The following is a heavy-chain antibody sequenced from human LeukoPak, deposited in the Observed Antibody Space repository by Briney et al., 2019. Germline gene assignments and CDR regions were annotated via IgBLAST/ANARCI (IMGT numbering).Heavy chain of an antibody. J-gene: IGHJ5*02. CDR3: ARAYSTRGWFDP. V-gene: IGHV5-51*01. Sequence: GESLQISCQGSGYSFTSYWIGWVRRMPGKGLEWMGIIYPGDSDTRYSPSFQGQVTISADKSISTAYLQWSSLKASDTAMYYCARAYSTRGWFDPWGQGTLVTVSS. CDR1: GYSFTSYW. CDR2: IYPGDSDT. D-gene: IGHD2/OR15-2a*01.